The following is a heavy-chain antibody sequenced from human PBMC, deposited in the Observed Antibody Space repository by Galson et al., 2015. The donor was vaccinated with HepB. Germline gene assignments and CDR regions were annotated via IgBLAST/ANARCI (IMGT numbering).Heavy chain of an antibody. CDR2: ISSSGFTI. CDR3: ARRFSEGGYVDY. Sequence: SLRLSCAASGFTFSDYYMNWIRQAPGKGLEWISYISSSGFTIYYADSVKGRFTISRDNAKNSLYLQMNSLRAEDTAVYYCARRFSEGGYVDYWGQGALVTVSS. V-gene: IGHV3-11*01. J-gene: IGHJ4*02. CDR1: GFTFSDYY. D-gene: IGHD2-15*01.